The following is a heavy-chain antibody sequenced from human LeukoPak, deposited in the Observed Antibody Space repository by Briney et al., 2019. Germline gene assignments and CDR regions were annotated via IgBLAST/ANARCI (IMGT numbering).Heavy chain of an antibody. D-gene: IGHD3-22*01. CDR2: FDPEDAKT. Sequence: ASVKVSCKVSGYTLTELSMHWVRQAPGKGLEWMGGFDPEDAKTIYAQKFQGRVTMTEDTSTDTAYMELSSLRSEDTAVYYCATDLYLYDNSGENAGWFDPWGQGTLVTDSS. V-gene: IGHV1-24*01. CDR3: ATDLYLYDNSGENAGWFDP. J-gene: IGHJ5*02. CDR1: GYTLTELS.